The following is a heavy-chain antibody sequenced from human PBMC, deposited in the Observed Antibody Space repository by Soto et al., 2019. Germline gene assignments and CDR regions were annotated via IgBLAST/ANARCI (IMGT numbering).Heavy chain of an antibody. CDR3: ARDTKEREYSGYNSGDNWFDP. V-gene: IGHV1-69*04. CDR1: GGTFSSYT. J-gene: IGHJ5*02. CDR2: IIPILGIA. D-gene: IGHD5-12*01. Sequence: GASVKVSCKASGGTFSSYTISWVRQAPGQGLEWMGRIIPILGIANYAQKFQGRVTITADKSTSTAYMELSSLRSEDTAVYYRARDTKEREYSGYNSGDNWFDPWGQGTLVTVSS.